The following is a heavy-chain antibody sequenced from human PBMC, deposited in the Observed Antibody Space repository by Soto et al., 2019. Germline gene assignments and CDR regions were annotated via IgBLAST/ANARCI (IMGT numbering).Heavy chain of an antibody. Sequence: GGSLRLSCAASGFTFSSYAMSWVRQAPGKGLEWVSAISGSGGSTYYADSVKGRFTISRDNSKNTLYLQMNSLRAEDTAVYYCAKDGPEYCTNGVCYFDYWGQGTLVTVSS. CDR2: ISGSGGST. V-gene: IGHV3-23*01. CDR1: GFTFSSYA. CDR3: AKDGPEYCTNGVCYFDY. D-gene: IGHD2-8*01. J-gene: IGHJ4*02.